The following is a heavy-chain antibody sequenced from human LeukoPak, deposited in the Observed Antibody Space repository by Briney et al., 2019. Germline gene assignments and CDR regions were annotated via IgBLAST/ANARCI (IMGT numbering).Heavy chain of an antibody. CDR2: IKPDGSQR. CDR1: GFTFSVFW. V-gene: IGHV3-7*01. D-gene: IGHD3-22*01. Sequence: GGSLRLSCAASGFTFSVFWMNWVRHTPTKGLEWVADIKPDGSQRSYVDSVKGRFTISRDNSKNTLYLQMNSLRAEDTAVYYCAKASDYYGSSGYSHFDYWGLGTLVTVSS. CDR3: AKASDYYGSSGYSHFDY. J-gene: IGHJ4*02.